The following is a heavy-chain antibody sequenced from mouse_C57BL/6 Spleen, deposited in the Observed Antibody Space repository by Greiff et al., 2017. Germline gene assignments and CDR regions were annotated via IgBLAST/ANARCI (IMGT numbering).Heavy chain of an antibody. J-gene: IGHJ4*01. D-gene: IGHD1-1*01. V-gene: IGHV5-16*01. CDR1: GFTFSDYY. CDR2: INYDGSST. Sequence: EVKLVESEGGLVQPGSSMKLSCTASGFTFSDYYMAWVRQVPEKGLEWVANINYDGSSTYYLDSLKSRFIISRDNAKNILYLQMSSLKSEDTATYYCARDMGYYYGSSYAMDYWGQGTSVTVSS. CDR3: ARDMGYYYGSSYAMDY.